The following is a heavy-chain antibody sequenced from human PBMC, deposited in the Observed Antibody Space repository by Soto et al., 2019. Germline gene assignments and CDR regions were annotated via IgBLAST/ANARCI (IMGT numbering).Heavy chain of an antibody. CDR2: MNSDGTST. V-gene: IGHV3-74*01. D-gene: IGHD4-17*01. CDR1: GFAFSNYW. Sequence: EVQLVESGGGLVQPGGPLRLSCAASGFAFSNYWIHWVRQAPGKGLVWVSRMNSDGTSTSYADSVRGRFTISRDNAKNTLYLQMNSLRAEDTAVYYCTRSGDADYEQRDDAFDIWGQGTMVTVSS. CDR3: TRSGDADYEQRDDAFDI. J-gene: IGHJ3*02.